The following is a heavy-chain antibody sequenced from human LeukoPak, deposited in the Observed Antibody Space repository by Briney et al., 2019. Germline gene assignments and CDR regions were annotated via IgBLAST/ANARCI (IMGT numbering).Heavy chain of an antibody. Sequence: PGGSLRLSCAASGFTFSSYAMHWVRQAPGKGLEWVAVISYDGSNKYYANSVKGRFTISRDNSKNTLYLQMNSLRAEDTAVYYCARAFTMINSCFDYWGQEPWSPSPQ. V-gene: IGHV3-30-3*01. CDR1: GFTFSSYA. D-gene: IGHD3-22*01. J-gene: IGHJ4*01. CDR3: ARAFTMINSCFDY. CDR2: ISYDGSNK.